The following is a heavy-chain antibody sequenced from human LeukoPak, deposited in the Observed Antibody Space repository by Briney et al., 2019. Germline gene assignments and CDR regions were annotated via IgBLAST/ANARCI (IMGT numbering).Heavy chain of an antibody. CDR2: ICYSGST. V-gene: IGHV4-30-4*01. CDR3: ASSSGYYTDFDY. D-gene: IGHD3-22*01. Sequence: PSQTLSLTCTVSGGSISSGDYYWSWIRQPPGKGLEWIGYICYSGSTYYNPSLKSRVTISVDTSKNQFSLKLSSVTAADTAVYYCASSSGYYTDFDYWGQGTLVTVSS. J-gene: IGHJ4*02. CDR1: GGSISSGDYY.